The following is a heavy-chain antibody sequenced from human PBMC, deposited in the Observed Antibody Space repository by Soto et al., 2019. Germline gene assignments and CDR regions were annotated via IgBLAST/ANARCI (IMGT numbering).Heavy chain of an antibody. V-gene: IGHV4-30-4*01. D-gene: IGHD2-15*01. J-gene: IGHJ4*02. CDR3: AVVVAATDEYYFDY. CDR2: IYYSGST. Sequence: SETLSLTCTVSGGSISSGDYYWSWIRQPPGKGLEWIGYIYYSGSTYYNPSLKSRVTISVDTSKNQFSLKLSSVTAADTAVYYCAVVVAATDEYYFDYWGQGTLVTVSS. CDR1: GGSISSGDYY.